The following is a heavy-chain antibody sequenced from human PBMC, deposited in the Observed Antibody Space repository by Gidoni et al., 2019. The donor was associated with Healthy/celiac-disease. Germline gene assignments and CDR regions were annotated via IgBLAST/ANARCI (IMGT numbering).Heavy chain of an antibody. D-gene: IGHD6-19*01. Sequence: EVQRVASGGGLVQPGGSLRLSCAASGFTFSSYEMNWVRQAPGKGLEWVSYISSSGSTIYYANSVKGRFTISRDNGKNLLYLQMNSLRAEDTAVYYCARGNSSGWYGVYWGQGTLVTVSS. J-gene: IGHJ4*02. CDR3: ARGNSSGWYGVY. V-gene: IGHV3-48*03. CDR1: GFTFSSYE. CDR2: ISSSGSTI.